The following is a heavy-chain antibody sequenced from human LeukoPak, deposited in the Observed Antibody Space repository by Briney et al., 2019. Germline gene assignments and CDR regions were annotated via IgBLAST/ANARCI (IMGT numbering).Heavy chain of an antibody. J-gene: IGHJ4*02. D-gene: IGHD5-18*01. V-gene: IGHV1-2*02. Sequence: ASVKVSCKASGYTFTGYYMHWVRQAPGQGLEWMVWINPNSGGTNYAQKFQGRVTMIRDTSISTAYMELSRLRSDDTAVYYCARERYVDTPMGLDYWGQGTLVTVSS. CDR3: ARERYVDTPMGLDY. CDR1: GYTFTGYY. CDR2: INPNSGGT.